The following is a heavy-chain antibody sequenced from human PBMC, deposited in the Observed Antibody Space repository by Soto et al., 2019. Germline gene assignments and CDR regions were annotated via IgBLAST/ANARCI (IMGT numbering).Heavy chain of an antibody. CDR3: AISNTAMVPRFDY. J-gene: IGHJ4*02. CDR1: GGSMSSYY. V-gene: IGHV4-59*08. D-gene: IGHD5-18*01. Sequence: QVQLQESGPGLVKPSETLSLTCTVSGGSMSSYYWSWIRQPPGKGLEWIGYIYYSGSTNYNPSLXXRXXISGDTSRNQFSLKLSSVTAADTALYYCAISNTAMVPRFDYWGQGTLVIVSS. CDR2: IYYSGST.